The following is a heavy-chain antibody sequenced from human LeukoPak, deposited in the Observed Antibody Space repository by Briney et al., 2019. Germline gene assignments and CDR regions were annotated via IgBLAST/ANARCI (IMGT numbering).Heavy chain of an antibody. CDR1: GFTFSSNW. V-gene: IGHV3-74*01. J-gene: IGHJ4*02. Sequence: GGSLRLSCAASGFTFSSNWMHWVRQAPGKGLVWLSRINTDGSRTNYADSVKGRFTISRDNAQNTLYLQMNSLRAEDAAVYYCVRDLGVYTSGDYWGQGTLVTVSS. CDR2: INTDGSRT. CDR3: VRDLGVYTSGDY. D-gene: IGHD5/OR15-5a*01.